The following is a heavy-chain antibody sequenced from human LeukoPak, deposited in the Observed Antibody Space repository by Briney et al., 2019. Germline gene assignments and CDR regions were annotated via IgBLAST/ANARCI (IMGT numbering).Heavy chain of an antibody. CDR2: INPSADST. CDR1: GDTFTNYY. V-gene: IGHV1-46*01. J-gene: IGHJ2*01. D-gene: IGHD6-19*01. CDR3: ARATIAVSADWYFDL. Sequence: ASVKVSCKACGDTFTNYYIHWVRQAPGQGLEWMGIINPSADSTNYAQNFRDRVTMTRDTSTSTVYMELGSLRSEDTAIYYCARATIAVSADWYFDLWGRGTLLTVSS.